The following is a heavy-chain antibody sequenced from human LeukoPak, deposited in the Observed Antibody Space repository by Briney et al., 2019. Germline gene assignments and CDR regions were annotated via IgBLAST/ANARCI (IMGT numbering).Heavy chain of an antibody. D-gene: IGHD6-13*01. Sequence: PRRSLRLCCAASGFTVSNYGMHWVRQAQGKGKEWVTVTSFDGGIKYYADSVRGRFTISRDNSKNTLYLQMNSLRAEDTAVYYCARVTAAAAHNEAFDIWGQGTMVTVSS. CDR2: TSFDGGIK. CDR3: ARVTAAAAHNEAFDI. CDR1: GFTVSNYG. J-gene: IGHJ3*02. V-gene: IGHV3-30*03.